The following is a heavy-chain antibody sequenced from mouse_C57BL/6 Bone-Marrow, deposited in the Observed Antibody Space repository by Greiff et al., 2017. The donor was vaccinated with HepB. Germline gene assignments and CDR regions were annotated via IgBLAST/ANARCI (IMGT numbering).Heavy chain of an antibody. CDR3: TTLLRSWFAY. CDR2: IDPENGDT. D-gene: IGHD1-1*01. J-gene: IGHJ3*01. V-gene: IGHV14-4*01. CDR1: GFNIKDDY. Sequence: EVQLQQSGAELVRPGASVKLSCTASGFNIKDDYMHWVKQRPEQGLEWIGWIDPENGDTEYASKFQGKATITADTSSSTAYLQLSSLTSEDTAVYYCTTLLRSWFAYWGQGTLVTVSA.